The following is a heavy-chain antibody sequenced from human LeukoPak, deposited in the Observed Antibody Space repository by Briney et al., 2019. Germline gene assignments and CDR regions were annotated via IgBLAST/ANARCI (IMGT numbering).Heavy chain of an antibody. CDR2: ISSSSSYI. J-gene: IGHJ4*02. Sequence: GGSLRLSCAASGFTFSSYSMNWVRQAPGKGLEWVSSISSSSSYIYYADSVKGRFTTSRDNAKNSLYLQMNSLRAEDTAVYYCASFYGDYASYYFDYWGQGTLVTVSS. D-gene: IGHD4-17*01. CDR1: GFTFSSYS. CDR3: ASFYGDYASYYFDY. V-gene: IGHV3-21*01.